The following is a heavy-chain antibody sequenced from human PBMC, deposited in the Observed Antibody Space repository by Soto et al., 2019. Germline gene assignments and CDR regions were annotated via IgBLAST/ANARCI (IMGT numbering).Heavy chain of an antibody. V-gene: IGHV3-13*01. Sequence: PGGSLRLTCAASGFIFITDDMLWVRQATGKGREWVSGIGFAGDTYYVGSVEGRFTISREDAKTSLYLQMNSLRAEDTAVYYCARVEFGESDTFDIWGQGTMVTVSS. CDR1: GFIFITDD. D-gene: IGHD3-10*01. CDR3: ARVEFGESDTFDI. CDR2: IGFAGDT. J-gene: IGHJ3*02.